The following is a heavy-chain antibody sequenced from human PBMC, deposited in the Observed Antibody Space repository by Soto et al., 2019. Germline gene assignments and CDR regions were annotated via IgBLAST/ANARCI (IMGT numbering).Heavy chain of an antibody. J-gene: IGHJ3*02. V-gene: IGHV4-31*03. D-gene: IGHD3-10*01. CDR2: IYYSGST. CDR3: ASGMVRGVIFGAFDI. CDR1: GGSISSGGYY. Sequence: QVQLQESGPGLVKPSQTLSLTCTVSGGSISSGGYYWSWIRQHPGKGLEWIGYIYYSGSTYYNPSLKLRVTISVDTSKNQFSLKLSSVTAADTAVYYCASGMVRGVIFGAFDIWCQGTMVTVSS.